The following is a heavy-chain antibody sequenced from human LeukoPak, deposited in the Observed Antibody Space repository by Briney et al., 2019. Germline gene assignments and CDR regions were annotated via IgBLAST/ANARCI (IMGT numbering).Heavy chain of an antibody. Sequence: GASVKVSCKASGYTFTSYYMHWVRQAPGQGLEWMGIINPSGGSTSYAQKFQGRVTMTRDTSTSTVYMELSSLRSEDTAVYYCARDGGGAATGVYYYYYYMDVWGKGTTVTISS. CDR3: ARDGGGAATGVYYYYYYMDV. J-gene: IGHJ6*03. CDR2: INPSGGST. D-gene: IGHD6-13*01. CDR1: GYTFTSYY. V-gene: IGHV1-46*01.